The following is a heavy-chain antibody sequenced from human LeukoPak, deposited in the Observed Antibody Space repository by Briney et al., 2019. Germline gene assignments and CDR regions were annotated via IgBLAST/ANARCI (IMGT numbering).Heavy chain of an antibody. CDR2: ISYDGSNK. J-gene: IGHJ5*02. D-gene: IGHD3-10*01. CDR3: AKARPYYYGSGSYYPNWFDP. Sequence: GGSLRLSCAASGFTFSSYGMHWVRQAPGKGLEWVAVISYDGSNKYYADSVKGRFTISRDNSKNTLYLQMNSLRVEDTAVYYCAKARPYYYGSGSYYPNWFDPWGQGTLVTVSS. CDR1: GFTFSSYG. V-gene: IGHV3-30*18.